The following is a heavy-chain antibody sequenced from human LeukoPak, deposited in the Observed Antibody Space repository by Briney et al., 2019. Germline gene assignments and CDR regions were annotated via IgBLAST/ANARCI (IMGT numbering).Heavy chain of an antibody. D-gene: IGHD6-19*01. Sequence: ASVKVSCKASGGTFNIYGINWVRQTTGQGLEWMGWMNPNNGNAGYAQKFQDKVTMTRDTSISTAYMELSSLRSEDTAIYYCARGAWYNSAYTALHYFDYWGQGTLVTVSS. J-gene: IGHJ4*02. V-gene: IGHV1-8*02. CDR2: MNPNNGNA. CDR1: GGTFNIYG. CDR3: ARGAWYNSAYTALHYFDY.